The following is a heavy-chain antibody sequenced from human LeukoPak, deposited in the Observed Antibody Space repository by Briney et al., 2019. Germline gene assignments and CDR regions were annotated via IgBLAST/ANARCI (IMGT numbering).Heavy chain of an antibody. CDR3: AREPGTDYRKYYFDY. V-gene: IGHV3-53*01. CDR2: IYSGGTT. CDR1: GFTVSSNY. J-gene: IGHJ4*02. D-gene: IGHD3/OR15-3a*01. Sequence: GGSLRLSCAASGFTVSSNYMSWVRQAPGTGLEWVSVIYSGGTTYYADSVKGRFTISRDNSKNMLYLQMNSLRAEDTAVYYCAREPGTDYRKYYFDYWGQGTLVTVSP.